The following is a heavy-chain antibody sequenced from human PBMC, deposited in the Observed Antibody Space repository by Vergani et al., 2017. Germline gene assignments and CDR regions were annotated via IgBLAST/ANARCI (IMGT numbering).Heavy chain of an antibody. V-gene: IGHV4-59*01. CDR3: ARTYYDFWSGYPNWFDP. J-gene: IGHJ5*02. CDR2: IYYSGST. CDR1: GGSISSYY. Sequence: QVQLQESGPGLVKPSETLSLTCTVSGGSISSYYWSWIRQPPGKGLEWIVYIYYSGSTNYNPSLKSRVTISVDTSKNQFSLKLSSVTAADTAVYYCARTYYDFWSGYPNWFDPWGQGTLVTVSS. D-gene: IGHD3-3*01.